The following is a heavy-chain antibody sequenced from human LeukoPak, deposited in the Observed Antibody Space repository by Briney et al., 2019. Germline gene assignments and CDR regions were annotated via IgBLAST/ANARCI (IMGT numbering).Heavy chain of an antibody. J-gene: IGHJ3*02. V-gene: IGHV5-51*01. D-gene: IGHD3-16*01. CDR2: IYPGDSDT. CDR1: GYSFTSYW. CDR3: ARRGTPTDDAFDI. Sequence: GESLNISCKGSGYSFTSYWIGWVRQMPGKGLEWMGIIYPGDSDTRYSPSFQGQVTISADKSISTAYLQWSSLKASDTAMYYCARRGTPTDDAFDIWGQGTMVTVSS.